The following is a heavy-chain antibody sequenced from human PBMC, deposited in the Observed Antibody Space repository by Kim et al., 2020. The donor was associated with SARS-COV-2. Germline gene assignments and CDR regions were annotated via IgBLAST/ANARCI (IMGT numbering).Heavy chain of an antibody. J-gene: IGHJ5*02. CDR2: IIPIFGTA. D-gene: IGHD4-17*01. CDR1: GGTFSSYA. CDR3: ARDLDYGGKGDRYNWFDP. V-gene: IGHV1-69*13. Sequence: SVKVSCKASGGTFSSYAISWVRQAPGQGLEWMGGIIPIFGTANYAQKFQGRVTITADESTSTGYMELSSLRSEDTAVYYCARDLDYGGKGDRYNWFDPWGQGTLVTVSS.